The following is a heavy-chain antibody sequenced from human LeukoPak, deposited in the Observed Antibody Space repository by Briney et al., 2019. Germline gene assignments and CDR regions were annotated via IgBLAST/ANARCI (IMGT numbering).Heavy chain of an antibody. V-gene: IGHV3-23*03. Sequence: GRSLRLSCAASGFTFSSYAMSWVRQAPGKGLEWVALIDNFGSIYYRDSVKGRFTISRDISKSTLYLQMNSLSAEDTAVYYCVGGTYYGSGGRPGYFDYWGQGIMVTVSS. CDR2: LIDNFGSI. CDR1: GFTFSSYA. J-gene: IGHJ4*02. D-gene: IGHD3-10*01. CDR3: VGGTYYGSGGRPGYFDY.